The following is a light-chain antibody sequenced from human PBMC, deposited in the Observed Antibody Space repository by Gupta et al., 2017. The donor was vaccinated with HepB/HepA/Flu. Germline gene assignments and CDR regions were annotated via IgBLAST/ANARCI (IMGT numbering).Light chain of an antibody. CDR1: SNNVGNQG. Sequence: AGLTQPPSVSKGLRQTATLTCTGNSNNVGNQGAAWLQQHQGHPPNLLSYKNNNRPSGISERFSASRSGTTASLTITGLQPEEEADYYCSAWDSSRSAQVFGGGTKLTVL. V-gene: IGLV10-54*04. CDR2: KNN. CDR3: SAWDSSRSAQV. J-gene: IGLJ2*01.